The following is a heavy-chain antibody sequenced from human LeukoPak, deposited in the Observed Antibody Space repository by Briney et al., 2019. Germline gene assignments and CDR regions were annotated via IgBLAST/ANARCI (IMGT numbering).Heavy chain of an antibody. D-gene: IGHD6-13*01. CDR2: ISGSGGSR. CDR3: AKVQRYSSSWYLDY. Sequence: GGSLRLSCAASGFTFSSYAMSWVRQAPGKGLEWVSAISGSGGSRYYADSVKGRFTISRDNSKNTLYLQMNSLRAEDTAVYYCAKVQRYSSSWYLDYWGQGTLVTVSS. CDR1: GFTFSSYA. J-gene: IGHJ4*02. V-gene: IGHV3-23*01.